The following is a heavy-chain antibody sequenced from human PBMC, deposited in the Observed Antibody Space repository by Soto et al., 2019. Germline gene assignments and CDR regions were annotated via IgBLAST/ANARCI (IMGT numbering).Heavy chain of an antibody. CDR3: ARSNDYVWGSYRLDAFDF. CDR2: INPSGGST. V-gene: IGHV1-46*01. Sequence: QVQLVQSGAEVKKTGASVKVSCKASGYSFTTYYMHWVRQAPGQGLEWMGVINPSGGSTSYAQKFQGRVTMTRDTSTRPLYMELRSLRSEDTAMYFCARSNDYVWGSYRLDAFDFWGQGTMVSVSS. D-gene: IGHD3-16*02. CDR1: GYSFTTYY. J-gene: IGHJ3*01.